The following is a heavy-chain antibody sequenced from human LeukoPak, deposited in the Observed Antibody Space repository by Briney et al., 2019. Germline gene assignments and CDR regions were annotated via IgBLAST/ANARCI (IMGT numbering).Heavy chain of an antibody. D-gene: IGHD3-16*01. J-gene: IGHJ4*02. V-gene: IGHV3-23*01. CDR3: ATGEYYFDF. CDR2: ISDSGHDT. Sequence: GGSLRLSCAASGFTFPNYDMSWVRRAPGKGLEWVSTISDSGHDTSYADSVKGRFTTSRDNSKNTLYLQMSSLRAEDTALYYCATGEYYFDFWGQGTLVTVSS. CDR1: GFTFPNYD.